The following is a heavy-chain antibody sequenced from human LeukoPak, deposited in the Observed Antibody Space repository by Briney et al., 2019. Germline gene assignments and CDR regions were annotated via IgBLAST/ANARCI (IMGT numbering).Heavy chain of an antibody. V-gene: IGHV4-59*08. CDR2: VYYDGST. J-gene: IGHJ4*02. D-gene: IGHD2-15*01. CDR1: GDSISSYH. Sequence: PSETLSLTCTVSGDSISSYHWTWIRQPPGRRLEWIGYVYYDGSTNYNPSLMSRVTISLDTSNKQFSLRLSSVTAADTAIYYCATYTRHCSGGTCYSIDYWGQGTLVTVFS. CDR3: ATYTRHCSGGTCYSIDY.